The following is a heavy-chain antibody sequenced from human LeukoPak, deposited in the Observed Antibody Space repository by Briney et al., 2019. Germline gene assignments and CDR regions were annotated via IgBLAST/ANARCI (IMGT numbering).Heavy chain of an antibody. CDR1: GYTFTSYY. J-gene: IGHJ4*02. V-gene: IGHV1-46*01. CDR3: ARTSYDYVWGSYRLFDY. CDR2: INPSGGST. D-gene: IGHD3-16*02. Sequence: GASVKVSCKASGYTFTSYYMHWVRQAPGQGLEWMGIINPSGGSTSYAQKFQGRVTMTRDTSTSTVYMELSSLRSEDTAVYYCARTSYDYVWGSYRLFDYWGQGTLVTVSS.